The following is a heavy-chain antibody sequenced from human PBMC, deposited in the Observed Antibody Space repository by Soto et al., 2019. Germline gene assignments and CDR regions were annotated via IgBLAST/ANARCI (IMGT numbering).Heavy chain of an antibody. CDR1: GFSFGDYA. CDR3: AKGQCTGVKCYSDYMAV. D-gene: IGHD2-8*02. CDR2: IFWNSGTI. Sequence: DVQLVESGGGLVQPGRSLRLSCEVSGFSFGDYAMHWVRQAPGKGLEWVSGIFWNSGTIAYADSVKVRFTISRDNAKKSLDLQMNSLRPEDTALYYCAKGQCTGVKCYSDYMAVWGKGTTVTVSS. V-gene: IGHV3-9*01. J-gene: IGHJ6*03.